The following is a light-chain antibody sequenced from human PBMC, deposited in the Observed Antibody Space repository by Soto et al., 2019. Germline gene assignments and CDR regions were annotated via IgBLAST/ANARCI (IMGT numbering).Light chain of an antibody. CDR1: QDIIYY. CDR2: SAS. V-gene: IGKV1-27*01. CDR3: QQYNSAPNT. J-gene: IGKJ2*01. Sequence: DIRMTQSPSSLSAFVGDTVTITCWVSQDIIYYLAWYQQKPGKIPKLLIHSASTLQTGVQSRFSGTGSGTVFTLTINNLQPEDVATYYCQQYNSAPNTFGQGSRLEIK.